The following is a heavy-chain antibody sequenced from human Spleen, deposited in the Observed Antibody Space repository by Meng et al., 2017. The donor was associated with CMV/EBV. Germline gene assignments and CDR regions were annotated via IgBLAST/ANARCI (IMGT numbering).Heavy chain of an antibody. CDR1: GFTFSSYA. J-gene: IGHJ4*02. Sequence: VRLVESGGGLVPPGGSLGLSCAAPGFTFSSYAMSWVRQAPGKGLEWVSAISGSGGSTYYADSVKGRFTISRDNSKNTLYLQMNSLRAEDTAVYYCAREGTTVTTVGLDYWGQGTLVTVSS. D-gene: IGHD4-11*01. CDR2: ISGSGGST. V-gene: IGHV3-23*04. CDR3: AREGTTVTTVGLDY.